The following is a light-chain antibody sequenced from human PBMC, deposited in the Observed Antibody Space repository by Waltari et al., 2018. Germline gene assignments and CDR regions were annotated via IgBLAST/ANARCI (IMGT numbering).Light chain of an antibody. CDR3: QQYGSSVMYT. V-gene: IGKV3-20*01. J-gene: IGKJ2*01. CDR2: GAS. Sequence: VLPQSPGTLSLSQGERATLPCRASQSITNKFFAWSKQKPGQAPSPLIYGASSRAAGIPDRFSGSGSGTDFTLTISRLEPEDSAVYYCQQYGSSVMYTFGQGTKLEIK. CDR1: QSITNKF.